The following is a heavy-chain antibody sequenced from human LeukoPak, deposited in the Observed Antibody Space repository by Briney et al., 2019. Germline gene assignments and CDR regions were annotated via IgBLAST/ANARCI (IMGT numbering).Heavy chain of an antibody. CDR2: MNPNSGNT. CDR1: GYTFTSYD. CDR3: ARAGLGYCSGGSCYFSYFDY. J-gene: IGHJ4*02. D-gene: IGHD2-15*01. V-gene: IGHV1-8*01. Sequence: ASVKVSCKASGYTFTSYDINWVRQATGQGLEWMGWMNPNSGNTGYAQKFQGRVTMTRNTSISTAYMELSSLRYEDTAVYYCARAGLGYCSGGSCYFSYFDYWGQGTLVTVSS.